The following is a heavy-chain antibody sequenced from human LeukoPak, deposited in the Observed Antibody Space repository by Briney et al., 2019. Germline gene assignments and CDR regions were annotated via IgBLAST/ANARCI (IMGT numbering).Heavy chain of an antibody. V-gene: IGHV4-30-2*01. J-gene: IGHJ4*02. CDR3: ARVTADDSSGYSPYYFDY. CDR2: IYHSGST. CDR1: GGSISSGGYS. Sequence: PSETLSLTCAVSGGSISSGGYSWSWIRQPPGKGLEWIGYIYHSGSTYYNPSLKIRVTISVDRSKNQFSLKLSSVTAADTAVYYCARVTADDSSGYSPYYFDYWGQGTLVTVSS. D-gene: IGHD3-22*01.